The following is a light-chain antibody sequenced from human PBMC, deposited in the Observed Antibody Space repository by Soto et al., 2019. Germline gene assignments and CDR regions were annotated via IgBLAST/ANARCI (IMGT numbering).Light chain of an antibody. J-gene: IGLJ2*01. CDR3: SSYTSSSTLV. V-gene: IGLV2-14*01. CDR1: SSDVGGYNY. CDR2: DVS. Sequence: QSALTQPASVSGSPGQSITISCTGTSSDVGGYNYVSWYQQHPGKAPKLMIYDVSNRPSGVSNRFSGSKSGNTASLTNSGLQAEEEADYYCSSYTSSSTLVFGGGTKLTVL.